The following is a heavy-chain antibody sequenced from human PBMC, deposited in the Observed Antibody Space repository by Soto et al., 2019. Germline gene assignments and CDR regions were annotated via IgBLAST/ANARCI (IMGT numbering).Heavy chain of an antibody. D-gene: IGHD3-16*02. J-gene: IGHJ4*02. CDR1: GFPFSNYA. CDR2: ISGNTGHA. CDR3: AKVPSQYIWGSYLRYYDY. Sequence: EVQMLESGGGLVQPGGSLRLSCAASGFPFSNYAMTWVRQAPGKGLEWVSGISGNTGHASYADSVKDRFTISRANSKNTLYLQMDSLRAEDTAVYYCAKVPSQYIWGSYLRYYDYWGQGTLVTVSS. V-gene: IGHV3-23*01.